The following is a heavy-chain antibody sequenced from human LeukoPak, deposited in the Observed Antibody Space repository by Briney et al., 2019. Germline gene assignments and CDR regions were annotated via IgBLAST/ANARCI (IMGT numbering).Heavy chain of an antibody. CDR3: ARDVLGPFGVRESDY. CDR1: GYTFTSYG. J-gene: IGHJ4*02. Sequence: ASVKVSCKASGYTFTSYGISWVRQAPGQGLEWMGWISAYNGNTNYAQKLQGRVTMTTDTSTSTAYMELRSLRSDDTAVYYCARDVLGPFGVRESDYWGQGTLVTVYS. V-gene: IGHV1-18*01. CDR2: ISAYNGNT. D-gene: IGHD3-10*01.